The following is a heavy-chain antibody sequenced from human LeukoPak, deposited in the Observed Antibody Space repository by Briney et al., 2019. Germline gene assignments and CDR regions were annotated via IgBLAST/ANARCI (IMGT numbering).Heavy chain of an antibody. Sequence: PGGSLRLSCAASGFTFSSYSMNWVRQAPGKGLEWVSSISSSSSYIYYADSVKGRFTISRDNAKNTLYLQMNSLRAEDTAVYYCAREDYDSSGPMTDYWGRGTLVTVSS. CDR1: GFTFSSYS. CDR2: ISSSSSYI. CDR3: AREDYDSSGPMTDY. D-gene: IGHD3-22*01. V-gene: IGHV3-21*01. J-gene: IGHJ4*02.